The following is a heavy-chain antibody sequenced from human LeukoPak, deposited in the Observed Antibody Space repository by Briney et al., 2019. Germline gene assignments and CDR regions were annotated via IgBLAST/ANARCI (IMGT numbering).Heavy chain of an antibody. D-gene: IGHD6-19*01. V-gene: IGHV3-23*01. CDR2: ISGSGGST. Sequence: PGGSLRLSCAASGFTFSSYAMSWVRQAPGKGLEWVSAISGSGGSTYYADSVKGRLSISRDNSKNTLYLQMNSLRAEDTAVYYCAKGSQGLAVELDYWGQGTLVTVSS. CDR3: AKGSQGLAVELDY. J-gene: IGHJ4*02. CDR1: GFTFSSYA.